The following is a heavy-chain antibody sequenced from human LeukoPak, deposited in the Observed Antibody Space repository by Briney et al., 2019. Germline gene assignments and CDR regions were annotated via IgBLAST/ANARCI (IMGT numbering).Heavy chain of an antibody. CDR2: INHSGST. J-gene: IGHJ1*01. V-gene: IGHV4-34*01. CDR1: GGSFSGYY. D-gene: IGHD2-15*01. CDR3: ATGGGGTPLARAEYFQH. Sequence: SETLSLTCAVYGGSFSGYYWSWIRQPPGKGLEWIGEINHSGSTNYNPSLKSRVTIPVDTSKNQFSLKLSSVTAADTAVYYCATGGGGTPLARAEYFQHWGQGTLVTVSS.